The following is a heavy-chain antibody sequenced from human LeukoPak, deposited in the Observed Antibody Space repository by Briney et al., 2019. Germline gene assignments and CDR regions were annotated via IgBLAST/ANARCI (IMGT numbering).Heavy chain of an antibody. CDR1: GYSISSGYY. J-gene: IGHJ4*02. Sequence: SETLSLTCTVSGYSISSGYYWGWIRQPPGKGLEWIGNIFYSGSAYYSPSLKSRVTISLDTSRNQFSLKLNSVTAADTAVYYCARGNRYNWNYPYYFDYWGQGTLVTVSS. CDR3: ARGNRYNWNYPYYFDY. V-gene: IGHV4-38-2*02. CDR2: IFYSGSA. D-gene: IGHD1-7*01.